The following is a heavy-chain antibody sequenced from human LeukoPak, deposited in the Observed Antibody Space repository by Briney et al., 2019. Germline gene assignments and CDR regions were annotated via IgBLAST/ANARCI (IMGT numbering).Heavy chain of an antibody. CDR2: ISSSSSTI. Sequence: GGSLRLSCAASGFTFSSYSMNWVRQAPGKGLEWVSYISSSSSTIYYADSVKGRFTISRDNAKNSLYLQMNSLRAEDTAVYYCARNYLRLRLGELKYWGQGTLVTVSS. V-gene: IGHV3-48*01. CDR1: GFTFSSYS. CDR3: ARNYLRLRLGELKY. J-gene: IGHJ4*02. D-gene: IGHD3-16*01.